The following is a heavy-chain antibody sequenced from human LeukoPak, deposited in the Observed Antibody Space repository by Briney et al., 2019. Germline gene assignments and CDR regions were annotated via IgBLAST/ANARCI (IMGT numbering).Heavy chain of an antibody. Sequence: GRSLRLSCAASGFTFSICAMRWVSQAPGKGLEWVSAISGSGSNTYYADSVKGRLTISRDNSKNTLYLQMNSLRAEDTAVYYCAKEMATIRAFDFWGQGTMVTVSS. CDR2: ISGSGSNT. CDR3: AKEMATIRAFDF. J-gene: IGHJ3*01. CDR1: GFTFSICA. V-gene: IGHV3-23*01. D-gene: IGHD5-24*01.